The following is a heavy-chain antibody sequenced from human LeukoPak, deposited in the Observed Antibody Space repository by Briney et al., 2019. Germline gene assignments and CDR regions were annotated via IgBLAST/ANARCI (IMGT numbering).Heavy chain of an antibody. V-gene: IGHV1-46*01. J-gene: IGHJ6*03. CDR1: GYTFTMYY. Sequence: ASVKVSCKASGYTFTMYYIHWVRQAPGQGLEWMGMINPSDGATTYAQRFQGRVTMTRDMSTTTVYMDLRSLRSGARGVYFCAREQRGGRSGSLGGLFASYYTYYYMDVWGRGTTVTVSS. CDR2: INPSDGAT. CDR3: AREQRGGRSGSLGGLFASYYTYYYMDV. D-gene: IGHD3-16*01.